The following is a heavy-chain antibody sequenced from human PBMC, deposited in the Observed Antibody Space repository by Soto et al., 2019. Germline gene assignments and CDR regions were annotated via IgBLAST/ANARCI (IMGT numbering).Heavy chain of an antibody. V-gene: IGHV1-58*02. D-gene: IGHD5-12*01. Sequence: SVKVSCKASGFTFTSSAMQWVRQARGQRLEWIGWIVVGSGNTNYAQKFQERVTITRDMSTSTAYMELSSLRSEDTAVYYCAADGPSGYDSQYWGQGTLVTVSS. CDR1: GFTFTSSA. J-gene: IGHJ4*02. CDR2: IVVGSGNT. CDR3: AADGPSGYDSQY.